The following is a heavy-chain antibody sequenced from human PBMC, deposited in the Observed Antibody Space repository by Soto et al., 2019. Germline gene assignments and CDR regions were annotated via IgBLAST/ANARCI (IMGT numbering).Heavy chain of an antibody. J-gene: IGHJ3*02. V-gene: IGHV3-21*01. Sequence: EVQLVESGGGLVKPGGSLRLSCAASGFTFSDFGMHWVRQAPGKGLEWVSYVSSRSNQIYYADSVQGRFTISRDNAKNSLYLQLNSLRGDDTAVYYCARVGRGNSFVIWGQGTMVTVSS. CDR3: ARVGRGNSFVI. D-gene: IGHD3-10*01. CDR1: GFTFSDFG. CDR2: VSSRSNQI.